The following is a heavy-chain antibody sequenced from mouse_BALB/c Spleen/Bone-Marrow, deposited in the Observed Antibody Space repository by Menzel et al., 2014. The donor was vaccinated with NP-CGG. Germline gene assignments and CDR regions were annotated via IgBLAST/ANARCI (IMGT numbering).Heavy chain of an antibody. J-gene: IGHJ3*01. Sequence: VHVKQSGPELEKPGASVKISCKASGYSFTGYNMNWVKQSNGKSLEWIGNIDPYYGGTSYNQKFKGKATLTVDKSSSIAYMQLKSLTSEDSAVYYCAITARATLAWFAYWGQGTLVTVSA. D-gene: IGHD3-1*01. CDR1: GYSFTGYN. V-gene: IGHV1-39*01. CDR3: AITARATLAWFAY. CDR2: IDPYYGGT.